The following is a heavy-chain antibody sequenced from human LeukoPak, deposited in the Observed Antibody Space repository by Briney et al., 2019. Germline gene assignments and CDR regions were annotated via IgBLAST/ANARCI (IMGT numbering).Heavy chain of an antibody. J-gene: IGHJ4*02. D-gene: IGHD3-10*01. Sequence: GGSLRLSRAASEFIFSDYYMSWIRQAPGKGLEWIAYISSGGSTILYAEAVKGRFTISRDNAKNSLYLHMNNLRAEDTAVYYCAREMDGEYGSGTFFDLCGQGNMVTVSS. V-gene: IGHV3-11*01. CDR2: ISSGGSTI. CDR3: AREMDGEYGSGTFFDL. CDR1: EFIFSDYY.